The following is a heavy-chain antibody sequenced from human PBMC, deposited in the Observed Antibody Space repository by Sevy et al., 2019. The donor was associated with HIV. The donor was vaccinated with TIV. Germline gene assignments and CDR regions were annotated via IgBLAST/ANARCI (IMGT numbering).Heavy chain of an antibody. CDR2: IDPSDSYT. D-gene: IGHD3-10*01. CDR3: AGQGNQLWFRAGGLGY. Sequence: GESLKISCKGSGYSFTSYWISWVRQMPGKGLEWMGRIDPSDSYTNYSPSFQGHVTISADKSISTSYLQWGSLKASDTARYYCAGQGNQLWFRAGGLGYWGQGTLVTVSS. J-gene: IGHJ4*02. CDR1: GYSFTSYW. V-gene: IGHV5-10-1*01.